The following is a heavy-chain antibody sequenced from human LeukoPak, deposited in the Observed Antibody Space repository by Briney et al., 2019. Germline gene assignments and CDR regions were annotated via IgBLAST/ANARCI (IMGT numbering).Heavy chain of an antibody. D-gene: IGHD3-22*01. CDR2: ISGSGGST. Sequence: GGSLRLSCAASGFTFSSYAMSWVRQAPGKGLEWVSAISGSGGSTYYADSVKGRFTISRDNSKNTLYLQMNSLRAEDTAVYYYAKDRTMIVVSLNWFDPWGQGTLVTVSS. J-gene: IGHJ5*02. CDR3: AKDRTMIVVSLNWFDP. V-gene: IGHV3-23*01. CDR1: GFTFSSYA.